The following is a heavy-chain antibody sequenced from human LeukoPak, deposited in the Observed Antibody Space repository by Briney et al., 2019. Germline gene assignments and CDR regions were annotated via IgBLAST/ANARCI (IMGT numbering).Heavy chain of an antibody. D-gene: IGHD6-13*01. J-gene: IGHJ4*02. Sequence: PGGSLRLSCAVSGSTFDDYAMHWVRQAPGKGLEWVSGISWNSGSINYADSVKGRFTVSRDNNKNSLFLQMNSLRRDDTAFYYCAKGLGRSSWYVADSWSLGTLVTVSS. CDR1: GSTFDDYA. CDR3: AKGLGRSSWYVADS. V-gene: IGHV3-9*01. CDR2: ISWNSGSI.